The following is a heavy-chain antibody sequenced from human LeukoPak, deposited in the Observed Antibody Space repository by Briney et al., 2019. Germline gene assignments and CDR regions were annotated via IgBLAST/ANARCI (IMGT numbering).Heavy chain of an antibody. V-gene: IGHV4-34*01. J-gene: IGHJ6*03. D-gene: IGHD5-18*01. CDR3: AREGVDTAMFYYYYYMDV. CDR1: GGSFSGYY. Sequence: PSETLSLTCAVYGGSFSGYYWTWIRQPPGKGLEWIGEINHSRSTNYNPSLKSRVTISVDTSKNQFSLKLSSVTAADTAVYYCAREGVDTAMFYYYYYMDVWGKGTTVTVSS. CDR2: INHSRST.